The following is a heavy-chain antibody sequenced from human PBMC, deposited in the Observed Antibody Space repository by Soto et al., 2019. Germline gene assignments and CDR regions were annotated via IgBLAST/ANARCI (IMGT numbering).Heavy chain of an antibody. CDR3: AKDRRPNYYYGMDV. V-gene: IGHV3-30*18. J-gene: IGHJ6*02. CDR1: GFTFSSYG. CDR2: ISYDGSNK. D-gene: IGHD6-25*01. Sequence: GGSLRFSCAASGFTFSSYGMHWVRQAPGKGLEWVAVISYDGSNKYYADSVKGRFTISRDNSKNTLYLQMNSLRAEDTAVYYCAKDRRPNYYYGMDVWGQGTTVTVSS.